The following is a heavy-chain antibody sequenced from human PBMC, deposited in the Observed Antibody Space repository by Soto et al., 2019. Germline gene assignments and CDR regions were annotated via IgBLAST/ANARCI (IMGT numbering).Heavy chain of an antibody. CDR2: IYYSGST. D-gene: IGHD3-22*01. CDR3: ARGHFDSRGYPNALDF. Sequence: SETLSLTCTVSGGSISSYYWSWIRQPPGKGLEWIGYIYYSGSTNYNPSLKSRVTISVDTSKNQFSLKLSSVTAADTAVYYCARGHFDSRGYPNALDFRGPGIQVTVSS. J-gene: IGHJ4*02. CDR1: GGSISSYY. V-gene: IGHV4-59*01.